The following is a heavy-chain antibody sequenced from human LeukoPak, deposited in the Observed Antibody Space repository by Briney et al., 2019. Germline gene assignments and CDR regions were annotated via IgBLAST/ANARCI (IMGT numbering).Heavy chain of an antibody. CDR3: ARDLEAAAGRKAFDI. J-gene: IGHJ3*02. CDR2: IYTSGST. CDR1: GGSISSYY. Sequence: PSETLSLTCTVSGGSISSYYWGWLRQPAGKGLEWIGRIYTSGSTNYNPSLKSRVTMSVDTSKNQFSLKLSSVTAADTAVYYCARDLEAAAGRKAFDIWGQGTMVTVSS. D-gene: IGHD6-13*01. V-gene: IGHV4-4*07.